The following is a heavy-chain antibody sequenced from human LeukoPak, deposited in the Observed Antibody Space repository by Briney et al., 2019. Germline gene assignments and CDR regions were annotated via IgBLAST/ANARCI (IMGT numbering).Heavy chain of an antibody. J-gene: IGHJ5*02. CDR1: GFIVNYNY. V-gene: IGHV3-66*01. D-gene: IGHD1-26*01. CDR3: ARVKVGITYWFDP. CDR2: IYSGAST. Sequence: GGSLRLSCAASGFIVNYNYMSWVRQAPGKGLEWVSVIYSGASTYYADSVKGRFTISRDNSKNMVYLQMKSLRVEDTAVYYCARVKVGITYWFDPWGQGTLVTVSS.